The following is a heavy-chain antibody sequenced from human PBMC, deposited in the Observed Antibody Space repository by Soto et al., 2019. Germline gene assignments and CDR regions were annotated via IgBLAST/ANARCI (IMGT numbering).Heavy chain of an antibody. J-gene: IGHJ4*02. V-gene: IGHV4-59*08. D-gene: IGHD3-16*01. Sequence: SETLSLTCAVSGASINNYYWNWIRQSPGGGLESIGYAYQNWFTSYNPSLNSRVTISVVTSKNQFSLKLRSVTAADTAMYYCAKVGGGGPVTAAIGRFDSWGQGTQVTVSS. CDR1: GASINNYY. CDR2: AYQNWFT. CDR3: AKVGGGGPVTAAIGRFDS.